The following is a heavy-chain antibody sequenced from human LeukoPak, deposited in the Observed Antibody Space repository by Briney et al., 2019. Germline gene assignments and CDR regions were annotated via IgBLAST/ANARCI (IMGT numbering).Heavy chain of an antibody. CDR2: INHSGST. CDR1: GGSFSHYY. D-gene: IGHD4-17*01. Sequence: PSETLSLTCAVYGGSFSHYYWSWIRQPPGKGLEWIGEINHSGSTNYDPSLKSRVTISVDTSKNQFSLNLRSVTAADTAVYYCARENGDYNWFDPWGQGTLVTVSS. J-gene: IGHJ5*02. CDR3: ARENGDYNWFDP. V-gene: IGHV4-34*01.